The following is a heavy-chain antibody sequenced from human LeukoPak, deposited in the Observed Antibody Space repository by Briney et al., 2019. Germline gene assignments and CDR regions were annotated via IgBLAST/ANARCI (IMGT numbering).Heavy chain of an antibody. V-gene: IGHV2-5*01. CDR2: IYWNDDK. J-gene: IGHJ5*02. CDR3: AHRRAAADYPNWFDP. CDR1: GFSLSTSGVG. D-gene: IGHD6-13*01. Sequence: VSGPTLVNPTQTLTLTCTFSGFSLSTSGVGVGWIRQPPGKALEWLALIYWNDDKRYSPSLKSRLTITKDTSKNQVVLTMTNMDPVDTATYYCAHRRAAADYPNWFDPWGQGTLVTVSS.